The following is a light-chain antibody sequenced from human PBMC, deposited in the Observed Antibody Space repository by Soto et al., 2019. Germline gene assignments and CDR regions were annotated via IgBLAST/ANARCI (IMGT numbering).Light chain of an antibody. CDR2: EVT. V-gene: IGLV2-8*01. CDR3: SSYAGSKPYV. Sequence: QSALTQPPSASGSPGQSVTISCTGTSSDIGTYNYVSWYQQHPGKAPKVLIYEVTKRPSGVPDRFSGSKSGNKASLTVSGLQAEDEADYYCSSYAGSKPYVFGTGTKVTVL. J-gene: IGLJ1*01. CDR1: SSDIGTYNY.